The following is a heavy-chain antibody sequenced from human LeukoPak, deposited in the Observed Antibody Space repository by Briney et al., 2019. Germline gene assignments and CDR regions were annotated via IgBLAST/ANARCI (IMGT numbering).Heavy chain of an antibody. CDR3: ARLRGWTYGMDV. V-gene: IGHV3-48*03. D-gene: IGHD6-19*01. CDR2: ISSSGSTI. J-gene: IGHJ6*02. CDR1: GFTFSSYE. Sequence: GGSLRLSCAASGFTFSSYEMNWVRQAPGKGLEGVSYISSSGSTIYYADSVKGRFTISRDNAKNSLYLQMNSLRAEDTAAYYCARLRGWTYGMDVWGQGTTVTVSS.